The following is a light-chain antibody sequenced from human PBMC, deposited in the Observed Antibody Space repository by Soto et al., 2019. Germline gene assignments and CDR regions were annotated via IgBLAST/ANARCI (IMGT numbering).Light chain of an antibody. J-gene: IGLJ1*01. V-gene: IGLV1-40*01. CDR2: GDS. CDR1: SSNIGAGYH. CDR3: GSYRISTVV. Sequence: QTVVTQPPSVSGAPGQRVTISCTGSSSNIGAGYHVHWYQQLPGAAPKLLIFGDSNRPSGVPDRFSGSKSGNTASLTISGLQAEDEADYYCGSYRISTVVFGTGTKLTVL.